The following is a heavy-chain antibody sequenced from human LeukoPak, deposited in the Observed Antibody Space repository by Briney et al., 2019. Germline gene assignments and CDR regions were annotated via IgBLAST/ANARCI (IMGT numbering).Heavy chain of an antibody. CDR1: GGSISSYY. D-gene: IGHD3-10*01. V-gene: IGHV4-59*08. J-gene: IGHJ4*02. CDR2: IYYSGST. Sequence: PSETLSLTCTVSGGSISSYYWSWIRQPPGKGLERIGYIYYSGSTNYNPSLKSRVTISVDTSKNQFSLKLNSVTAADTAVYYCARLWSSGTTPIDYWGQGTLVTVSS. CDR3: ARLWSSGTTPIDY.